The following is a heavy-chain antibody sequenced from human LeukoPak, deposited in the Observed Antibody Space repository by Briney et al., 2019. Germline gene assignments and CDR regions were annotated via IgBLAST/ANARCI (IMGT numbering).Heavy chain of an antibody. V-gene: IGHV1-69*05. D-gene: IGHD3-10*01. CDR1: GGTFSSYA. CDR2: IIPIFDTT. Sequence: GASVKVSCKASGGTFSSYAISWVRQAPGQGLEWMGRIIPIFDTTNYAQNFQGRVRISTDESTSTAYMEVSSLRSEDTAVYYCARDAPPGVRGVIRWFDPWGQGTLVTVSS. CDR3: ARDAPPGVRGVIRWFDP. J-gene: IGHJ5*02.